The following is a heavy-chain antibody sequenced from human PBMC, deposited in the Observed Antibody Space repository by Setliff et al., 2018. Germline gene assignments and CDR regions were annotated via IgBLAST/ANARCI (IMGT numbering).Heavy chain of an antibody. Sequence: PGGSLRLSCVASGFTFADYGLNWVRQGPGEGLEWVSGVEWNGGGTSYADSVKGRFIISRDNAKNSLSLQMNSLRTEDTAVYYCARDGHNVYYFDYWGLGTLVTVSS. D-gene: IGHD1-1*01. CDR2: VEWNGGGT. CDR1: GFTFADYG. V-gene: IGHV3-20*04. CDR3: ARDGHNVYYFDY. J-gene: IGHJ4*02.